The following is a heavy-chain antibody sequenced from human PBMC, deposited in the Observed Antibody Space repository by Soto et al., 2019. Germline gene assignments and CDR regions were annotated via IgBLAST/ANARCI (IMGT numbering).Heavy chain of an antibody. J-gene: IGHJ4*02. CDR3: AKDLRVVPAAMPDYFDY. CDR1: GFTFSSYA. V-gene: IGHV3-23*01. CDR2: ISGSGGST. D-gene: IGHD2-2*01. Sequence: GGSLRLSCAASGFTFSSYAMSWVRQAPGKGLEWVSAISGSGGSTYYADSVKGRFTISRDNSKNTLYLQMKSLRAEDTAVYYCAKDLRVVPAAMPDYFDYWGQGTLVTVSS.